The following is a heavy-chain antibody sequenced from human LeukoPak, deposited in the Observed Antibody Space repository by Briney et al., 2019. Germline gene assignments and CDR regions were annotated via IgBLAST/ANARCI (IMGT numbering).Heavy chain of an antibody. CDR1: GYTFTSYF. Sequence: GESLKISCKASGYTFTSYFIGWVRQAPGKGLEWVSSISTSSSYIYYADSVKGRFTISRDNAKNSLYLQMNSLRAEDTAVYYCARGPTNLVTAASGWFDPWGQGTLVTVSS. CDR3: ARGPTNLVTAASGWFDP. V-gene: IGHV3-21*01. CDR2: ISTSSSYI. J-gene: IGHJ5*02. D-gene: IGHD2-15*01.